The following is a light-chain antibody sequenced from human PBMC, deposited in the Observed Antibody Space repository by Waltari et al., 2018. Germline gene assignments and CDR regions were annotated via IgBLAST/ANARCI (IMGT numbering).Light chain of an antibody. Sequence: DIQMTQSPSSLSASVGDRVTITCRASQTITNYLNWYQQKPGKAPNLLIYGASSLQNGVPSRFIGSGSGTDFTLTISSLQPEDFATYYCQQSYSILWTFGQGTKVDIK. CDR2: GAS. CDR3: QQSYSILWT. J-gene: IGKJ1*01. CDR1: QTITNY. V-gene: IGKV1-39*01.